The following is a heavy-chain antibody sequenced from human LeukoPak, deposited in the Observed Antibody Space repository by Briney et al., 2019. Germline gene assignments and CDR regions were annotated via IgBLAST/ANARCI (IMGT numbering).Heavy chain of an antibody. D-gene: IGHD4-17*01. V-gene: IGHV3-7*01. CDR1: GLTLSRYW. CDR3: AKVTTVTTPSHY. Sequence: GGSLRLSCAVSGLTLSRYWMTWVRQAPGKGLEGVANIKEDGSEKYYVDSVKGRFTISRDNSKNTLYLQMNSLRAEDTAVYYCAKVTTVTTPSHYWGQGTLVTVSS. J-gene: IGHJ4*02. CDR2: IKEDGSEK.